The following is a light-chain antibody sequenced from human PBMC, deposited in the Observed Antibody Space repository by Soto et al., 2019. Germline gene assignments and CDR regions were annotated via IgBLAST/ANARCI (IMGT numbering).Light chain of an antibody. J-gene: IGKJ1*01. CDR1: QSISTS. Sequence: DIQMTQSPSTLSASVGDTFTITCRSSQSISTSLAWYQQKPGKAPNLLISGASTLEGGVPSRFRGSGSGTEFTLTITSLQTEDFATYYCQQYITYSTFGQGTKVDIK. CDR3: QQYITYST. CDR2: GAS. V-gene: IGKV1-5*01.